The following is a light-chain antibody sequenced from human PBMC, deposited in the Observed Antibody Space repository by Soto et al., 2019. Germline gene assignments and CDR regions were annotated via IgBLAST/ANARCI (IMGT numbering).Light chain of an antibody. J-gene: IGKJ5*01. CDR2: TAS. V-gene: IGKV1-39*01. CDR3: QQYDNLPT. Sequence: DIKMTQSPSSLSASVGATVTITCRASQSISSHLNWYQQKPGKAPNILIYTASSLQSGVPSRFSGGGSGTDFTLTISSLQPDDFATYYCQQYDNLPTLGQGTRLEIK. CDR1: QSISSH.